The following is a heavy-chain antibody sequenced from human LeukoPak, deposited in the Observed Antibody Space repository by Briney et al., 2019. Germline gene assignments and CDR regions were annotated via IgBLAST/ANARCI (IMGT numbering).Heavy chain of an antibody. V-gene: IGHV1-18*01. J-gene: IGHJ4*02. CDR1: GYTFTSYG. CDR3: ARTPRYGYYHSSGYYFDY. D-gene: IGHD3-22*01. Sequence: VASVKVSCKASGYTFTSYGISWVRQAPGQGLEWMGWISAYNGNTNYAQKLQGRVTMTTDTSTSTAYMELRSLRSDDTAVYYCARTPRYGYYHSSGYYFDYWGQGTLVTVSS. CDR2: ISAYNGNT.